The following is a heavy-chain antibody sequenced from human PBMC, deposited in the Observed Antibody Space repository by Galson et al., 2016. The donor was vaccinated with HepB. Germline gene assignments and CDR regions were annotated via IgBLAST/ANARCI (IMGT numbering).Heavy chain of an antibody. CDR2: ISGSGGNT. CDR3: ATPRGYSYGYWDDTTTDY. J-gene: IGHJ4*02. V-gene: IGHV3-23*01. CDR1: GFTFSSYA. Sequence: GFTFSSYAMSWVRQAPGKGLEWVSAISGSGGNTYYADSVKGRFTISRDNSKNTLYLQMNSLRAEDTAVYYCATPRGYSYGYWDDTTTDYWGQGTLVTVSS. D-gene: IGHD5-18*01.